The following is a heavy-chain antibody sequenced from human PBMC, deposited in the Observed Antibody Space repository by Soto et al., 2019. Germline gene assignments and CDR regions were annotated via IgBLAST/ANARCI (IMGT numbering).Heavy chain of an antibody. V-gene: IGHV4-59*01. J-gene: IGHJ4*02. CDR2: MYNTGST. CDR3: ARGNVVAIDY. CDR1: GGSISGYY. Sequence: PSETLSLTCTVSGGSISGYYWSWIRQPPGKGLEWIGYMYNTGSTVYNPSFKSRVTISVDTSKNQFSLKLNSVTAADTAVYYCARGNVVAIDYWGQGTLVTVSS. D-gene: IGHD2-21*01.